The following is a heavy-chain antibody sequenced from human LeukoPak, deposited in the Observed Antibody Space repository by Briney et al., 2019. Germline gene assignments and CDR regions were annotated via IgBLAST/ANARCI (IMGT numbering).Heavy chain of an antibody. D-gene: IGHD5-18*01. CDR2: VSSGSSYT. CDR3: ARAGTAMDVDY. CDR1: GFRFSDYY. V-gene: IGHV3-11*05. J-gene: IGHJ4*02. Sequence: NAGGSLRLSCAASGFRFSDYYMSWIRQAPGKGLEWVSYVSSGSSYTNYADSVKGRFTISRHNAKNSLYLQMNSLRAEDTAVYYCARAGTAMDVDYWGQGTLVTVSS.